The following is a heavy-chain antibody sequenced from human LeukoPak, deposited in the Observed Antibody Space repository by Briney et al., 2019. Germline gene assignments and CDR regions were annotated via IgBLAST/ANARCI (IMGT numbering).Heavy chain of an antibody. J-gene: IGHJ6*03. CDR2: ISYDGSNE. CDR3: ARKGQITMILRRYYYMDV. CDR1: RFTFSDYA. D-gene: IGHD3-22*01. V-gene: IGHV3-30*03. Sequence: PGGSLRLSCAASRFTFSDYAMHWVRQAPGRGLEWVAIISYDGSNEYYADSVKGRFTISRDNSKNTLYLQMNSLRAEDTAVYYCARKGQITMILRRYYYMDVWGKGTTVTVSS.